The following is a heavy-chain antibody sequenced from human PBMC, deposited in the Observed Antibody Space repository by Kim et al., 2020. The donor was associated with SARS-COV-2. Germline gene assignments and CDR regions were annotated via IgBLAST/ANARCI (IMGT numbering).Heavy chain of an antibody. J-gene: IGHJ4*02. CDR3: ASSWVAVAGPFDY. D-gene: IGHD6-19*01. V-gene: IGHV4-30-4*01. CDR1: GGSISSGDYY. Sequence: SETLSLTCTVSGGSISSGDYYWSWIRQPPGKGLEWIGYIYYSGSTYYNPSLKSRGTISVDTSKNQFSLKLSSVTAADTAVYYCASSWVAVAGPFDYWGQGTLVTVSS. CDR2: IYYSGST.